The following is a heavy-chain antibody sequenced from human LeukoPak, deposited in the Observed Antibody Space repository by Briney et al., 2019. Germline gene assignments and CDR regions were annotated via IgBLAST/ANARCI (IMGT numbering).Heavy chain of an antibody. V-gene: IGHV1-69*05. CDR2: IIPIFGTA. CDR1: GGTFSSYA. CDR3: ATGYSYGPTIWVFDY. D-gene: IGHD5-18*01. J-gene: IGHJ4*02. Sequence: GASVKVSCKASGGTFSSYAISRVRQAPGQGLEWMGGIIPIFGTANYAQKFQGRVTITTDESTSTAYMELSSLRSEDTAVYYCATGYSYGPTIWVFDYWGQGTLVTVSS.